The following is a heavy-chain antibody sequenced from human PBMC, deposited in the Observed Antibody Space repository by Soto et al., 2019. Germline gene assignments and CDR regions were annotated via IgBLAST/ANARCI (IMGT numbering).Heavy chain of an antibody. V-gene: IGHV4-59*01. CDR2: IYYSGST. CDR1: GGSISSYY. D-gene: IGHD4-17*01. Sequence: SETLSLTCTVSGGSISSYYWSWIRQPPGKGLEWIGYIYYSGSTNYNPSLKSRVTISVDTSKNQFSLKLSSVTAADTAVYYCASTTGGYYFDYWGQGTLVTVSS. J-gene: IGHJ4*02. CDR3: ASTTGGYYFDY.